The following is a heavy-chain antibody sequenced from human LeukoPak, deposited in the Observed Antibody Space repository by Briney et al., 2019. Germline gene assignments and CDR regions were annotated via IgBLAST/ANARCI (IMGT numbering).Heavy chain of an antibody. J-gene: IGHJ6*03. CDR3: ARHNAGYNPHRYMDV. Sequence: SGTLSLTCTVSGGSISSSSYYWGWIRQPPGKGLEWIGSIYYSGSTYYNPSLKSRVTISVDTSKNHFSLKLSSVTAADTAVYYCARHNAGYNPHRYMDVWGKGTTVTVSS. D-gene: IGHD5-24*01. CDR1: GGSISSSSYY. CDR2: IYYSGST. V-gene: IGHV4-39*01.